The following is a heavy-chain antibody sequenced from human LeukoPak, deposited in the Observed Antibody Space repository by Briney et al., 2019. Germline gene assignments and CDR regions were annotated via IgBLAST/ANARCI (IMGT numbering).Heavy chain of an antibody. V-gene: IGHV1-2*02. J-gene: IGHJ4*02. D-gene: IGHD6-19*01. CDR3: ARDPPYSSGWYHFDY. CDR1: GYTFTGYY. Sequence: ASVKVSCKASGYTFTGYYMHWLRQAPGQGLEWMGWINPNSGGTNYAQKFQGRVTMTRDTSTSTDYMELSRLRSDDTAVYYCARDPPYSSGWYHFDYWGQGILVTVSS. CDR2: INPNSGGT.